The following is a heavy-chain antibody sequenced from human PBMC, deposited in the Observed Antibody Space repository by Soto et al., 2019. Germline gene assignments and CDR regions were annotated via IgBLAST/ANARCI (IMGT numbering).Heavy chain of an antibody. CDR2: INHSGST. V-gene: IGHV4-34*01. CDR3: ASSSVRERNWFDP. J-gene: IGHJ5*02. D-gene: IGHD3-10*01. Sequence: SETLSLTCAVYGGSFSGYYWTWIRQPPGTGLEWIGEINHSGSTNYNPSLKSRVTISVDTSKNQFSLKLTSVTAADTAVYYCASSSVRERNWFDPWGQGTLVTVS. CDR1: GGSFSGYY.